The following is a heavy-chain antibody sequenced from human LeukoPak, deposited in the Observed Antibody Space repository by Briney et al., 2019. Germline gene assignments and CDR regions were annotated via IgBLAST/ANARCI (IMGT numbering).Heavy chain of an antibody. Sequence: QSGGSLRLSCAASGFTFSSYGMHWVRQAPGKGLNWVAFIRYDGNNKYYADSVKGRSTISRDNSKNMLYLDMNSLSTEDTAVYYCAKVRYCSGVNCYPDDNWGQGTLVTVSS. CDR3: AKVRYCSGVNCYPDDN. CDR1: GFTFSSYG. V-gene: IGHV3-30*02. D-gene: IGHD2-15*01. CDR2: IRYDGNNK. J-gene: IGHJ4*02.